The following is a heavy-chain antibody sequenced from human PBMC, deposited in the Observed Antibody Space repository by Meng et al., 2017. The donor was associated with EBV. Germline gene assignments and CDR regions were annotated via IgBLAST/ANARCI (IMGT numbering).Heavy chain of an antibody. Sequence: QLQLQESGPXLVKPXXXRSLTCTVSGGSISSSSYYWGWIRQPPGKGLEWIGSIYYSGSTYYNPSLKSRVTISVDTSKNQFSLKLSSVTAADTAVYYCARSSPVRFGELSNWGQGTLVTVSS. J-gene: IGHJ4*02. V-gene: IGHV4-39*07. CDR1: GGSISSSSYY. CDR3: ARSSPVRFGELSN. D-gene: IGHD3-10*01. CDR2: IYYSGST.